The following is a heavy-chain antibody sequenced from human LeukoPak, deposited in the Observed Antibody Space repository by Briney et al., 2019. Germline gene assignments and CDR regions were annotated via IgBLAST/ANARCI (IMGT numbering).Heavy chain of an antibody. V-gene: IGHV3-30*01. Sequence: GGSLRLSCAASGFTFSSYAMHWVRQATGKGLEWVAVISYDGSNTYYAESVKGRFTISRDNSKNTLYLQMNSLRAEDTAVYYCARGSTPAARHPMDVWSKGTTVTVSS. CDR2: ISYDGSNT. CDR1: GFTFSSYA. CDR3: ARGSTPAARHPMDV. J-gene: IGHJ6*03. D-gene: IGHD2-2*01.